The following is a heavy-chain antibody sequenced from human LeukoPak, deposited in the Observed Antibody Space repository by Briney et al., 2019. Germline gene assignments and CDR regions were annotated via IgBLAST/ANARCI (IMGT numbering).Heavy chain of an antibody. CDR2: IKSNNDGGTT. D-gene: IGHD2-21*01. Sequence: GGSLRLSCAASGFIFNKAWVNWVRQAPGKGPEWVGRIKSNNDGGTTDYASPVEGRFIISRDDSKNTIYLQMNRLIIDDTAIYYCTPVMVEDRGFWGQGTLVTVSS. J-gene: IGHJ4*02. CDR3: TPVMVEDRGF. V-gene: IGHV3-15*01. CDR1: GFIFNKAW.